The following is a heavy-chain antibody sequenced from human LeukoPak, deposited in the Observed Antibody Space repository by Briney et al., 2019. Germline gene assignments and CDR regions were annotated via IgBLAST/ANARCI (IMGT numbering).Heavy chain of an antibody. D-gene: IGHD1-26*01. CDR3: ARAYSGSYSRREYYFDY. CDR2: ISAYNGNT. J-gene: IGHJ4*02. V-gene: IGHV1-18*01. Sequence: GASVKVSCKASGYTFTSYGISWVRQAPGQGLEWMGWISAYNGNTNYAQKFQGRVTMTTDTSTSTAYMELRSLRSDDTAVYYCARAYSGSYSRREYYFDYWGQGTLVTVSS. CDR1: GYTFTSYG.